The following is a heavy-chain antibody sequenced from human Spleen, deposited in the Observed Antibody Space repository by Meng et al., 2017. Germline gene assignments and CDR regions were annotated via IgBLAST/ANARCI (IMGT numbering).Heavy chain of an antibody. J-gene: IGHJ6*02. CDR3: ARSYDSGNYWGGMDV. D-gene: IGHD3-10*01. V-gene: IGHV1/OR15-1*04. Sequence: ASVKVSCKPSGYNFPDYYIHWVRQVPGQGLDFMGWINPNGGDTAYAQRFQGRVSMTTDTFTGTAYMELISLKSEDTAIYYCARSYDSGNYWGGMDVWGQGTTVTVSS. CDR1: GYNFPDYY. CDR2: INPNGGDT.